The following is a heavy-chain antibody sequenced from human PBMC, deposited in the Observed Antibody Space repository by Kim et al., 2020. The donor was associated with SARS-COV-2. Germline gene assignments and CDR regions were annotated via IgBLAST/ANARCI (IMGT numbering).Heavy chain of an antibody. CDR1: GFTFNNYA. CDR3: ARGGPDPDY. J-gene: IGHJ4*02. V-gene: IGHV3-30*03. CDR2: ISYDGTKN. Sequence: SLRLSCAASGFTFNNYATHWVRQGAGKGLEWVATISYDGTKNLYADSVRGRFTISRDSSKNTAYLQMNNVRSEDTAVYYCARGGPDPDYWGQGSLVVVSS.